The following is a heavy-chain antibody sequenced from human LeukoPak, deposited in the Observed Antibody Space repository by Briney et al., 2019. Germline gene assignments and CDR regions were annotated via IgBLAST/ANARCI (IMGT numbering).Heavy chain of an antibody. CDR3: ARQGGGFWYFDL. J-gene: IGHJ2*01. Sequence: SEALSLTCTASGGSISSYYWSWIRQPPGKGLEWIGYIYYSGSTNYNPSLKSRVTISVDTSKNQFSLKLSSVTAADTAVYYCARQGGGFWYFDLWGRGTLVTVSS. CDR2: IYYSGST. D-gene: IGHD6-25*01. CDR1: GGSISSYY. V-gene: IGHV4-59*08.